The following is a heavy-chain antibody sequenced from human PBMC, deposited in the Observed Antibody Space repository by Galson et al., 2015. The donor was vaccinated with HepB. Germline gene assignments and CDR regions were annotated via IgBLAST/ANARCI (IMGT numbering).Heavy chain of an antibody. CDR3: AKRGRYYDSSGYNEYFQH. V-gene: IGHV3-30*18. J-gene: IGHJ1*01. CDR1: GFTFSSYG. Sequence: SLRLSCAASGFTFSSYGMHWVRQAPGKGLEWVAVISYDGNNKYYADSVKGRFTISRDNSKNTLYLQMNSLRAEDTAVYYCAKRGRYYDSSGYNEYFQHWGQGTLVTVSS. D-gene: IGHD3-22*01. CDR2: ISYDGNNK.